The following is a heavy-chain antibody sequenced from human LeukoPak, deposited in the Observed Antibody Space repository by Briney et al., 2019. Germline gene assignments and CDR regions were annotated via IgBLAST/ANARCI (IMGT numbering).Heavy chain of an antibody. J-gene: IGHJ4*02. D-gene: IGHD4-17*01. CDR1: GFTISDYY. V-gene: IGHV3-11*05. CDR2: ISSSSSYT. CDR3: ARAIYDDYDLGVDY. Sequence: GGSLRLSSAASGFTISDYYMSWIRQAPGKGLEWVSYISSSSSYTNYADSVKGRFTISRDNAKNSVYLQMNSLRAEDTAVYYCARAIYDDYDLGVDYWGQGTLVTVSS.